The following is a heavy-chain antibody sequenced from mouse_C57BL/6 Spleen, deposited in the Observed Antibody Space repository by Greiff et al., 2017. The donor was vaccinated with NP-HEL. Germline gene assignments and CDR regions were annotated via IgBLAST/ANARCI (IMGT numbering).Heavy chain of an antibody. CDR3: ASWPEDYYAMDY. J-gene: IGHJ4*01. Sequence: VQLQQSGAELARPGASVKLSCKASGYTFTSYGISWVKQRTGQGLEWIGEIYPRSGNTYYNEKFKGKATLTADKSSSTAYMELRSLTSEDSAVYFCASWPEDYYAMDYWGQGTSVTVSS. CDR2: IYPRSGNT. CDR1: GYTFTSYG. V-gene: IGHV1-81*01.